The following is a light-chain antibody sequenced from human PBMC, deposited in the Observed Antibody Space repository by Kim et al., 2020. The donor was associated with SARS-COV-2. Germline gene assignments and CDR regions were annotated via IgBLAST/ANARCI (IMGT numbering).Light chain of an antibody. J-gene: IGLJ2*01. CDR2: RDS. Sequence: SVAQGQKARMTCGGDNIEKRNVHWYQPRPGQAPILVIYRDSKRPSGIPERVSGSNSGNTATLTISRVQAGDEADYYCQVWDGRAVVFGGGTQLTVL. V-gene: IGLV3-9*01. CDR3: QVWDGRAVV. CDR1: NIEKRN.